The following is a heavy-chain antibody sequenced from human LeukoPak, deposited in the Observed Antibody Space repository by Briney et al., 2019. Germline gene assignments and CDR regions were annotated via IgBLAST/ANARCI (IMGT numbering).Heavy chain of an antibody. V-gene: IGHV4-59*01. CDR1: GGSISSYY. D-gene: IGHD6-13*01. Sequence: PSETLSLTCTDSGGSISSYYWSWIRQPPGKGLEWIGYIYYSGSTNHNPSLKSRVTISVDTSKNQFSLKLSSVTAADTAVYYCARDPGVQQGYYYYGMDVWGQGTTVTVSS. J-gene: IGHJ6*02. CDR2: IYYSGST. CDR3: ARDPGVQQGYYYYGMDV.